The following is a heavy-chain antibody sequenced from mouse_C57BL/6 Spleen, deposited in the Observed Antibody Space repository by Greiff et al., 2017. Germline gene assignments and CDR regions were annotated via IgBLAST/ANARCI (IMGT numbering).Heavy chain of an antibody. D-gene: IGHD1-1*01. V-gene: IGHV1-66*01. CDR2: IYPGSGNT. J-gene: IGHJ4*01. Sequence: VMLVESGPELVKPGASVKISCKASGYSFTSYYIHWVKQRPGQGLEWIGWIYPGSGNTKYNEKFKGKATLTADTSSSTAYMQLSSLTSEDSAVYYCARSGYGSSLLYAMDYWGQGTSVTVSS. CDR1: GYSFTSYY. CDR3: ARSGYGSSLLYAMDY.